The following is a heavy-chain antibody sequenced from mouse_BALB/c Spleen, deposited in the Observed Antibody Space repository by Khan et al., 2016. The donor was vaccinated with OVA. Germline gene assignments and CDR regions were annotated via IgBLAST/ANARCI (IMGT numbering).Heavy chain of an antibody. CDR2: INPSSGGT. Sequence: VQLQQPGAELVKPGASVRLSCKASGYTFTSYYLYWVKQRPGQGLEWIGDINPSSGGTNFNEKFKSKATLTVDKSSSTAYIQLNSLTSEDSAVYCCTRSGYGSFAYWGQGTLVTVSA. V-gene: IGHV1S81*02. CDR1: GYTFTSYY. CDR3: TRSGYGSFAY. D-gene: IGHD2-2*01. J-gene: IGHJ3*01.